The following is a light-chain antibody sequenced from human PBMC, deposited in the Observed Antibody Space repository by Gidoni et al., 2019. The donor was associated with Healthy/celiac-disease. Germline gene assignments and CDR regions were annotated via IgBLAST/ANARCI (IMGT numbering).Light chain of an antibody. V-gene: IGKV1-39*01. CDR3: QQSYSTPPIT. J-gene: IGKJ5*01. Sequence: DIQMTQSPSSLSASVGDSVTITCRASQSISSYLNWYQQKPGKAPKLLIYAASSLQSGVPSRFSGSGSETDFTLTISSLQPEDFATYYCQQSYSTPPITFGQGTRLEIK. CDR2: AAS. CDR1: QSISSY.